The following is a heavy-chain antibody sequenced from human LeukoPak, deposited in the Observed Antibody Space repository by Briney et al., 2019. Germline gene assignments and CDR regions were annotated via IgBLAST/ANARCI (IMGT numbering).Heavy chain of an antibody. CDR2: VNHGGDT. D-gene: IGHD3-16*01. Sequence: PSETMSLTCAVYNGSFSGYYWSWIRQSPEKGLEWIGEVNHGGDTNYNPSLRSQVTISLDTSKNHFSLKLRSVTAADTAIYNCARAAWNGGGGFDPWGQGTLVTVSS. J-gene: IGHJ5*02. CDR3: ARAAWNGGGGFDP. CDR1: NGSFSGYY. V-gene: IGHV4-34*01.